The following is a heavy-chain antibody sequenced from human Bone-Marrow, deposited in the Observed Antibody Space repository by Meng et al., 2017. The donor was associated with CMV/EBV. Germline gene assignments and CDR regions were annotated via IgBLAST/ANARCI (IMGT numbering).Heavy chain of an antibody. Sequence: ASVKVSCKASGYTFTGYYMHWVRQAPGQGLEWMGWINPNSGGTNYAQKFQGRVTMTRDTSISTAYMELSRLRSDDTAVYYCAREQYYDFWSGYYNPSGGDYYYGMDVWGQGTTVTVSS. CDR2: INPNSGGT. CDR1: GYTFTGYY. CDR3: AREQYYDFWSGYYNPSGGDYYYGMDV. V-gene: IGHV1-2*02. D-gene: IGHD3-3*01. J-gene: IGHJ6*02.